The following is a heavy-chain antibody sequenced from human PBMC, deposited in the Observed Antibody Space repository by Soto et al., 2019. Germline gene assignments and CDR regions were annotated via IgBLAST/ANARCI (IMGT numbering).Heavy chain of an antibody. D-gene: IGHD3-9*01. CDR2: IYYSGST. V-gene: IGHV4-39*01. CDR1: GGSISSSSYY. CDR3: ARQTADWLLSFDY. J-gene: IGHJ4*02. Sequence: SETLSLTCTVSGGSISSSSYYWGWIRQPPGKGLEWIGSIYYSGSTYYNPSLKSRVTISVDTSKNQFSLKLSSVTAADTAVYYCARQTADWLLSFDYWGQGTLVTVSS.